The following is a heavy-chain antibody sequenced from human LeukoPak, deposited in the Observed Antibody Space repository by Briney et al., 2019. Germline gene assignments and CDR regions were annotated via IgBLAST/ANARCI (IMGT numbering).Heavy chain of an antibody. V-gene: IGHV3-15*01. CDR2: IKSKTDGGTT. Sequence: GGSLRLSCAASGFTFSSYGMHWVRQAPGKGPEWVGRIKSKTDGGTTEHAAPVKGRFTISRDDSKNMLFLQMNSLETEDTAVYYCVQSAYSSSWFWGQGTLVTVSS. CDR3: VQSAYSSSWF. D-gene: IGHD6-13*01. CDR1: GFTFSSYG. J-gene: IGHJ4*02.